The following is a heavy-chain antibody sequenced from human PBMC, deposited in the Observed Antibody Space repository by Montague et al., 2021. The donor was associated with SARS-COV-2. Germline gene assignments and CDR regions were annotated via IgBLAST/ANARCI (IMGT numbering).Heavy chain of an antibody. J-gene: IGHJ4*02. CDR3: ARSYYDILTAYYTPFDY. CDR2: IDWDDDK. D-gene: IGHD3-9*01. CDR1: GFSLSTSGMR. V-gene: IGHV2-70*04. Sequence: PALGKPTQALTLTCTFSGFSLSTSGMRASWIRQPPGKALEWLARIDWDDDKFYSTSLKTRLTISKDTSKNQVVLTMTNMDPADTATYYCARSYYDILTAYYTPFDYWGQGTLVTVSS.